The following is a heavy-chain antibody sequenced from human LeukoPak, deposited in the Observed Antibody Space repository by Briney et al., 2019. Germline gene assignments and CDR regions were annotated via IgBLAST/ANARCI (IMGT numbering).Heavy chain of an antibody. J-gene: IGHJ4*02. CDR3: ARQNVLLWFGEG. CDR2: IYYSGST. CDR1: GGSISSSSYY. V-gene: IGHV4-39*01. Sequence: PLETLSLTCTVSGGSISSSSYYWGWIRQPPGKGLEWIGSIYYSGSTYYNPSLKSRVTISVDTSKNQFSLKLSSVTAADTAVYYCARQNVLLWFGEGWGQGTLVTVSS. D-gene: IGHD3-10*01.